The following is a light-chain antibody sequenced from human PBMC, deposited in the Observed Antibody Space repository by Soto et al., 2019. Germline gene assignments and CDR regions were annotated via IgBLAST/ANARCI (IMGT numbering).Light chain of an antibody. CDR1: SSDIGTYKL. CDR2: EVN. V-gene: IGLV2-23*02. J-gene: IGLJ1*01. CDR3: CSFAGSGTGV. Sequence: QSALTQPASVSGSPGQSIAISFTGTSSDIGTYKLVSWYQQHPGKVPKLMISEVNKRPSGVSNRFSGSKSGNTASLTISGLQTEDEADYYCCSFAGSGTGVFGTGTKVTVL.